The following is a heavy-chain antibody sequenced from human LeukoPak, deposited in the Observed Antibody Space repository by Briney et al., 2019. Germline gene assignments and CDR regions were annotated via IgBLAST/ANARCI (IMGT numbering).Heavy chain of an antibody. CDR3: ANIPGSTSSQY. CDR2: IKTDGRDT. J-gene: IGHJ4*02. CDR1: GFTFSDYW. Sequence: PGGSLRLSCAASGFTFSDYWMHWVRQAPGKGLVWVSRIKTDGRDTNYADSVKGRFTISRDNSKNTLYLQMNSLRAEDTAVYYCANIPGSTSSQYWGQGTLVTVSS. D-gene: IGHD2-2*01. V-gene: IGHV3-74*01.